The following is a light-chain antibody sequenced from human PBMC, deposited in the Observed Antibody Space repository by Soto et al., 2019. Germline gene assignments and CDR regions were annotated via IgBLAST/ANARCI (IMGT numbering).Light chain of an antibody. J-gene: IGLJ1*01. CDR2: DVS. CDR3: SSYTTRSTPGGV. Sequence: QSALTQPASVSGSPGQSITISCTGTSSDVGGYNYVSWYQQHPGKAPKLMIYDVSNRPSGVSNRFSGSKSCNTASLTISGLQAEYGFVYYRSSYTTRSTPGGVFGTGTKVTVL. V-gene: IGLV2-14*01. CDR1: SSDVGGYNY.